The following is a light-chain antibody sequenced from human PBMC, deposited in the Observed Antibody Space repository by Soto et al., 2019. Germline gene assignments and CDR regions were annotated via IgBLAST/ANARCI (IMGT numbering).Light chain of an antibody. CDR2: EVN. CDR1: SSDIGSYNY. V-gene: IGLV2-14*01. J-gene: IGLJ3*02. Sequence: QSALTQPASVSGSPGQSITISCAGASSDIGSYNYVSWYQQHPGKAPRLMIYEVNHRPSGVSNRFSGSKSGTTASLTISGLQAQDEAEYYCSSYTSSDTLVFGGGTKLTVL. CDR3: SSYTSSDTLV.